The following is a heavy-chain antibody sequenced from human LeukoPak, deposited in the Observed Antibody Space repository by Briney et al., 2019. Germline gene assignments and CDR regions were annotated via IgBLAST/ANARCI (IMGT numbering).Heavy chain of an antibody. V-gene: IGHV1-2*02. J-gene: IGHJ4*02. D-gene: IGHD2-21*02. Sequence: ASVKVSCKASGYTFTDYYMHWVRQAPGQGLEWMGWINPNSGGTNYAQRFQGRVTMTRDTSISTAFMELSRLNSDDTAVYYCARGYCDGDCYSTFDFWGQGTLVTVSS. CDR3: ARGYCDGDCYSTFDF. CDR1: GYTFTDYY. CDR2: INPNSGGT.